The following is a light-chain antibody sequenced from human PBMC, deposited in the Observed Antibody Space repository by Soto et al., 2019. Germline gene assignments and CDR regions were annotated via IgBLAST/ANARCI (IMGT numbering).Light chain of an antibody. CDR3: AAWDDSLNAVT. V-gene: IGLV1-44*01. CDR2: NNY. Sequence: QSVLTQPPSASGTPGQRVTISCSGSSSNIGSNTVNWYQQLPGTAPKLLIYNNYQRPSGVPDRIYSSKSGTSASLAISGLQSEDEAAYYCAAWDDSLNAVTVGGGTKLTVL. CDR1: SSNIGSNT. J-gene: IGLJ2*01.